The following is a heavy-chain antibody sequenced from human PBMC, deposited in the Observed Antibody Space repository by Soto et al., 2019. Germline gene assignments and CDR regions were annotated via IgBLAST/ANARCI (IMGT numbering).Heavy chain of an antibody. J-gene: IGHJ4*02. CDR2: IYPGDSDT. CDR1: GYSFTSYW. CDR3: ACGAKPRQWLADYYFDY. V-gene: IGHV5-51*01. Sequence: PGESLKISCQCSGYSFTSYWIGWVRQMPGKGLEWMGIIYPGDSDTRYSPSFQGQVTISADKCISTAYLQWSSLKASDTAMSYCACGAKPRQWLADYYFDYWGQGILVTGS. D-gene: IGHD6-19*01.